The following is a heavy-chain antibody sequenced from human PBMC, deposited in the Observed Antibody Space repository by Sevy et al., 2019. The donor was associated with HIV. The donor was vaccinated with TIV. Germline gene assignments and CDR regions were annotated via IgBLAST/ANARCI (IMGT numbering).Heavy chain of an antibody. V-gene: IGHV1-69*04. CDR1: GGTFSSYA. CDR2: IIPILGIA. J-gene: IGHJ3*02. CDR3: ARERKTYYYESSGRGQAFDI. Sequence: ASVKVSCKASGGTFSSYAISWVRQAPGQGLEWMGRIIPILGIANYAQKYQGGVTITANKSTSKAYMELRSLRSEETAVYYCARERKTYYYESSGRGQAFDIWGQGTMVTVSS. D-gene: IGHD3-22*01.